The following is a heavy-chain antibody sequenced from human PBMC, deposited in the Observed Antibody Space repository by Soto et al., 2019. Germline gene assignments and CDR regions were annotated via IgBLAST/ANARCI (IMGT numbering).Heavy chain of an antibody. Sequence: SDTLSLTCTVSGGSISSYYWSWIRQPPGKGLEWIGYIYYSGSTNYNPSLKSRVTISVDTSKNQFSLKLSSVTAADTAVYYCARDSYGYFDYWGQGTLVTVSS. CDR1: GGSISSYY. CDR2: IYYSGST. D-gene: IGHD5-18*01. V-gene: IGHV4-59*01. J-gene: IGHJ4*02. CDR3: ARDSYGYFDY.